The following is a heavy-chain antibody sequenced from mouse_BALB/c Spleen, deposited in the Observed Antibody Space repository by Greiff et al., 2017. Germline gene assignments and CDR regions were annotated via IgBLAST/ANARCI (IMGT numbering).Heavy chain of an antibody. CDR1: GFTFSSFG. V-gene: IGHV5-17*02. Sequence: EVQRVESGGGLVQPGGSRKLSCAASGFTFSSFGMHWVRQAPEKGLEWVAYISSGSSTIYYADTVKGRFTISRDNPKNTLFLQMTSLRSEDTAMYYCARTTTVVAFDYWGQGTTLTVSS. D-gene: IGHD1-1*01. CDR2: ISSGSSTI. J-gene: IGHJ2*01. CDR3: ARTTTVVAFDY.